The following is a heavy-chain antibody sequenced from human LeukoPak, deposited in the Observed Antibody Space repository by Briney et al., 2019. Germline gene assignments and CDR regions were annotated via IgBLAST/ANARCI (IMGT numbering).Heavy chain of an antibody. CDR3: VRVNTYYYDSSPS. D-gene: IGHD3-22*01. Sequence: GGSLRLSCAASGFTFSDYYMSWIRQAPGKGLEWVSYISSSGSTIYYADSLKGRFTISRDNAKNSLYLQMNSLRAEDTAVYYCVRVNTYYYDSSPSWGQGTLVIVSS. J-gene: IGHJ4*02. CDR1: GFTFSDYY. CDR2: ISSSGSTI. V-gene: IGHV3-11*04.